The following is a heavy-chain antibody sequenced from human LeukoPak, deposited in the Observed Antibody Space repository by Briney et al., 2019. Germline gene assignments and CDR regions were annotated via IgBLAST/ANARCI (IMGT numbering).Heavy chain of an antibody. V-gene: IGHV3-33*06. D-gene: IGHD3-22*01. J-gene: IGHJ4*02. CDR1: GLDFSSYG. Sequence: PGGSLRLSSVVSGLDFSSYGMHWVRQAPGKGLEWVAVIWYDGSNKYYADSVKGRFTITRDNSKNTLYLQMNSLRAEDTAVYYCAKGEYYDSSGYPPDYWGQGTLVTVSS. CDR2: IWYDGSNK. CDR3: AKGEYYDSSGYPPDY.